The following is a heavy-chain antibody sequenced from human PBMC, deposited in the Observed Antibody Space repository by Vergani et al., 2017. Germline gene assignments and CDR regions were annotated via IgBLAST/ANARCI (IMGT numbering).Heavy chain of an antibody. J-gene: IGHJ3*02. CDR3: ARAQDQAAADAFDI. D-gene: IGHD6-13*01. V-gene: IGHV1-69*02. CDR1: GGTFSSYT. Sequence: QVQLVQSGAEVKKPGSSVKVSCKASGGTFSSYTISWVRQAPGQGLEWMGRIIPILGIANYAQKFQDRVTITADKSTSTAYMELSSLRSEETAVYYCARAQDQAAADAFDIWGQGTMVTVSS. CDR2: IIPILGIA.